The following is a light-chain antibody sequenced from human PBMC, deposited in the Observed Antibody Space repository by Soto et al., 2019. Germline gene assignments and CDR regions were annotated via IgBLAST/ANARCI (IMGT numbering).Light chain of an antibody. J-gene: IGKJ1*01. CDR2: DTS. Sequence: EVELTQSPGTLYSSPGERATLSCRASKSVSSSHLAWYQQKRGQAPRLLIYDTSTRATGIPDRFSRSGSGTDFALTLSRLEPEDFAVYHCQQYGASPWTFGQGTKVEVK. V-gene: IGKV3-20*01. CDR3: QQYGASPWT. CDR1: KSVSSSH.